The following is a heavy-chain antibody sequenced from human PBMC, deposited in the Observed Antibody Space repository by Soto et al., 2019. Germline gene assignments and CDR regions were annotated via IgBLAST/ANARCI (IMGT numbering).Heavy chain of an antibody. J-gene: IGHJ4*02. D-gene: IGHD4-17*01. Sequence: GGSLRLSCAAPGFIFSSYGMHWVRQAPGKGLEWVAVISYDGSNKYYADSVKGRFTISRDNSKNTLYLQMNSLRAEDTAVYYCAKHTLDYPFDYWGQGTLVTVSS. V-gene: IGHV3-30*18. CDR3: AKHTLDYPFDY. CDR2: ISYDGSNK. CDR1: GFIFSSYG.